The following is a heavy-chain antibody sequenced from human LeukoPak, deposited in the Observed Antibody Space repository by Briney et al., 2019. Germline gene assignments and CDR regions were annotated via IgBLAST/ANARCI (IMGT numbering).Heavy chain of an antibody. CDR3: VYSGGYSDFDY. CDR2: ISSSSSYI. V-gene: IGHV3-21*01. CDR1: GFTFSSYS. J-gene: IGHJ4*02. D-gene: IGHD1-26*01. Sequence: GGSLRLSCAASGFTFSSYSMNWVRQAPGKGLEWVSSISSSSSYIYYADSVKGRFTISRDNAKNSLYLQMNSLRAEDTAVYYCVYSGGYSDFDYWGQGTLVTVSS.